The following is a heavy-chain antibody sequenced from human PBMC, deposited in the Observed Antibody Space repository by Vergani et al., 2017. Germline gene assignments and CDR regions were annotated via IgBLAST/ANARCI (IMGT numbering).Heavy chain of an antibody. Sequence: VQLVESGGGLVQPGGSLRLSCAASGFTFSSYGMHWVRQAPGKGLEWVAVISYDGSNKYYADSVKGRFTISRDNSKNTLYLQMNSLRAEDTAVYYWAKVQIYYDSSGYYAGNSFDIGREGTMVTLSS. D-gene: IGHD3-22*01. CDR1: GFTFSSYG. J-gene: IGHJ3*02. CDR3: AKVQIYYDSSGYYAGNSFDI. V-gene: IGHV3-30*18. CDR2: ISYDGSNK.